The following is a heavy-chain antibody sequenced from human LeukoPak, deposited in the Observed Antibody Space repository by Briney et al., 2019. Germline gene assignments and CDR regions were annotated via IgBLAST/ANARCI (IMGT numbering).Heavy chain of an antibody. Sequence: GSLRLSCAASGFTFSSYEMNWVRQAPGKGLEWVSSISSSGSTIYYADSVKGRFTISRDNAKNSLYLQMNSLRAEDTAVYYCAREWTSGDAFDIWGQGTMVTVSS. D-gene: IGHD3-10*01. V-gene: IGHV3-48*03. CDR2: ISSSGSTI. CDR1: GFTFSSYE. J-gene: IGHJ3*02. CDR3: AREWTSGDAFDI.